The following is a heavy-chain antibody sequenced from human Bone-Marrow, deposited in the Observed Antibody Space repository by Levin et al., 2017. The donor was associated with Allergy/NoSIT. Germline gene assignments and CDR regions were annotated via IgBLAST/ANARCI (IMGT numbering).Heavy chain of an antibody. Sequence: PSETLSLTCTVSGVSMKSGDHYWAWIRQSPGKGLEWLGYVYSSGGSLFNPSLVSRLTMSVDTSSNQFSLDLSSLTAADTAIYYCARTDFGAFDTWGQGVLVTVSS. CDR1: GVSMKSGDHY. J-gene: IGHJ5*02. CDR2: VYSSGGS. V-gene: IGHV4-30-4*01. D-gene: IGHD4-17*01. CDR3: ARTDFGAFDT.